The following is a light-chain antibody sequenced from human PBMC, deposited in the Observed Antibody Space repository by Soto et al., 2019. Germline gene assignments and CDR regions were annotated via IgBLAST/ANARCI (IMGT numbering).Light chain of an antibody. CDR1: QSVSSN. Sequence: EIVLTQSPGTLSLSPGERATLSCRASQSVSSNLAWYQQKPGQAPRLLIYGESTRATGIPARFSGSGSGTEFTLTISSLQSEDFAVYYCQQYNNWPPITFGQGTRLEIK. V-gene: IGKV3-15*01. CDR3: QQYNNWPPIT. J-gene: IGKJ5*01. CDR2: GES.